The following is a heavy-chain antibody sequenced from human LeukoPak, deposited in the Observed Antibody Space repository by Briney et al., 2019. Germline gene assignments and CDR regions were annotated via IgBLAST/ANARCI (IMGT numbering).Heavy chain of an antibody. CDR2: INHRGST. J-gene: IGHJ4*02. CDR3: ARGDILTGYSY. CDR1: GGSFRGYY. Sequence: KSSETLSLTCAVYGGSFRGYYWSCIRQPPGKGLEWIGEINHRGSTKYNPSLKSRVTISVDTSTNQFSLNLRSATAADTAVYYCARGDILTGYSYWGQGTLVTVSS. V-gene: IGHV4-34*01. D-gene: IGHD3-9*01.